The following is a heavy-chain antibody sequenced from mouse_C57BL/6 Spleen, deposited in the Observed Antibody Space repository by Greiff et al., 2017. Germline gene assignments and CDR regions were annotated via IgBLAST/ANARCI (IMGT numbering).Heavy chain of an antibody. CDR1: GYSFTRGYY. Sequence: EVKLMESGPGLVKPSQSLSLTCSVTGYSFTRGYYWNWIRQFPGNKLEWMGYISYDGSNNYNPSLKNRISITRDTSKNQFFLKLNSVTTEDTATYYCAREGAYWGQGTLVTVSA. V-gene: IGHV3-6*01. J-gene: IGHJ3*01. CDR2: ISYDGSN. CDR3: AREGAY.